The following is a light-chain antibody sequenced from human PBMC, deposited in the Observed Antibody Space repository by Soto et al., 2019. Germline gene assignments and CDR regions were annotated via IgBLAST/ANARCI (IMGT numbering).Light chain of an antibody. Sequence: DIQLTQSPSFLSASLGDRVTITCRASQGISSDLAWYQQKPGKAPKLLIYAASTLHSGVPSRFSGSGSGPEFTLTISSLQPEDFATYYCQQLNTYPRTFGQGTKLEI. CDR2: AAS. CDR3: QQLNTYPRT. V-gene: IGKV1-9*01. J-gene: IGKJ2*01. CDR1: QGISSD.